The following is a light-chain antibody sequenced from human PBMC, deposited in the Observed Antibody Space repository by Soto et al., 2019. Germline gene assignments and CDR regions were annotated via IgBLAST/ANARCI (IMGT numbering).Light chain of an antibody. CDR1: SSDVGGYDF. V-gene: IGLV2-14*01. J-gene: IGLJ2*01. Sequence: QSALTQPASVSGSPGQSITISCTGTSSDVGGYDFVSWYQLHPGKAPKLMIYEVSNRPSGVSNRFSGSKSGNTASLTISGLQAEDEADYYCSSYASSSTLFGGGTKVTVL. CDR2: EVS. CDR3: SSYASSSTL.